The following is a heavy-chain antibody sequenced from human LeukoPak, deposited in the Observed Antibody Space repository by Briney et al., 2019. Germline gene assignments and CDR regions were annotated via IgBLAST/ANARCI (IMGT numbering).Heavy chain of an antibody. V-gene: IGHV4-59*01. D-gene: IGHD2-21*02. Sequence: SETLSLTCTVSGGSISSYYWSWIRQPPGKGLEWIGYIYYSGSTNYNPSLKSRVTISVDTSKNQFSLKLSSVTAADTAVYYCASGDAVAHFDYWGQGTLVTVSS. CDR1: GGSISSYY. J-gene: IGHJ4*02. CDR2: IYYSGST. CDR3: ASGDAVAHFDY.